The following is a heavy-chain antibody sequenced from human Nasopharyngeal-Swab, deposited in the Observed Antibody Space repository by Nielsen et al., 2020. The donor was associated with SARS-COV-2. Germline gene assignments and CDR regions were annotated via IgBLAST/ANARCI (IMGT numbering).Heavy chain of an antibody. Sequence: GGSLRLSCAASGFTFSSYGMHWVRQAPGKGLERVAVRWYDGSNKYYADSVKGRFTISRDNSKNTLYLQMNSLRAEDTAVYYCSSDYTLYYYDSSGPFDPWGQGTLVTVSS. V-gene: IGHV3-33*01. CDR1: GFTFSSYG. CDR2: RWYDGSNK. CDR3: SSDYTLYYYDSSGPFDP. J-gene: IGHJ5*02. D-gene: IGHD3-22*01.